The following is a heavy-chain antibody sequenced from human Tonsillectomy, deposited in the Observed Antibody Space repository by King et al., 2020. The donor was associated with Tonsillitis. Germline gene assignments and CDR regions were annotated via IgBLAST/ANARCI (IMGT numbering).Heavy chain of an antibody. J-gene: IGHJ3*02. CDR3: STEGGTGNGADAFDI. V-gene: IGHV3-30-3*01. Sequence: VQLVESGGGVVQPGGSLRLSCAASGFIFRNYAMHWVRQSPGKGPEWVAFISYDGRYKYYADSVKGRFTISRDNSENTLYLQMNSLRNEETAVYYCSTEGGTGNGADAFDIWGQGTMVTVSS. CDR1: GFIFRNYA. CDR2: ISYDGRYK. D-gene: IGHD3/OR15-3a*01.